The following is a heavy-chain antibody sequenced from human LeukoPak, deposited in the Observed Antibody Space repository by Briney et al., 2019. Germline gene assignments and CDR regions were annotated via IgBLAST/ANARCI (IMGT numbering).Heavy chain of an antibody. CDR1: GLTFSNYW. D-gene: IGHD3-16*01. CDR2: IKQDGSEK. CDR3: ARDGFGTGSN. J-gene: IGHJ4*02. Sequence: LGGSLRLSCAASGLTFSNYWMDWVRQAPGKGLEWVASIKQDGSEKNYVDSVKGRFIISRDNAKNSLYLQMNTLRADDTAVYYCARDGFGTGSNWGQGTLVTVSS. V-gene: IGHV3-7*03.